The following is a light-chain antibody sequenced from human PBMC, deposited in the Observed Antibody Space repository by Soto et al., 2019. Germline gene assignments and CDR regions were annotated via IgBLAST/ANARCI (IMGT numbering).Light chain of an antibody. Sequence: DIVMTQSPDSLAVSLGERATINCKSSQSVFKGSNNKDCLAWYQQKPGQPPKLLLYWASTRESGVPDRFSGRESGTDFTLTISSLQAEDVGIYYCQQFSSPPFFPFGQGTKVEIK. CDR1: QSVFKGSNNKDC. V-gene: IGKV4-1*01. J-gene: IGKJ2*01. CDR3: QQFSSPPFFP. CDR2: WAS.